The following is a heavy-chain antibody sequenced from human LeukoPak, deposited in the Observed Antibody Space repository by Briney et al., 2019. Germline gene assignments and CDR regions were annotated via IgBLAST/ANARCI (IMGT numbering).Heavy chain of an antibody. V-gene: IGHV1-69*06. D-gene: IGHD2-15*01. CDR2: IIPLFGTP. CDR1: GYTFTSYD. Sequence: ASVKVSCKASGYTFTSYDINWVRQAPGQGLEWMGGIIPLFGTPDYAQKFQDRLTITADKSTSAAYMELSSLRSEDTAVYYCASATLRCSGGSCYEMDVWGKGTTVTVSS. J-gene: IGHJ6*04. CDR3: ASATLRCSGGSCYEMDV.